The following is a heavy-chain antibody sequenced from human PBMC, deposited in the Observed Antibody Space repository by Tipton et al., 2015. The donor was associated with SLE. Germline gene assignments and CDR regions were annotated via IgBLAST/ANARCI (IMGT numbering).Heavy chain of an antibody. CDR3: ARVGIAVAGTSYYYGMDV. J-gene: IGHJ6*02. V-gene: IGHV4-4*07. D-gene: IGHD6-19*01. CDR1: GGSISSYY. CDR2: IYTSGST. Sequence: TLSLTCTVSGGSISSYYWSWIRQPAGKGLEWIGRIYTSGSTNYNPSLKSRVTISVDTSKNQFSLKLSSVTAADTAVYYCARVGIAVAGTSYYYGMDVWGQGTTVTVSS.